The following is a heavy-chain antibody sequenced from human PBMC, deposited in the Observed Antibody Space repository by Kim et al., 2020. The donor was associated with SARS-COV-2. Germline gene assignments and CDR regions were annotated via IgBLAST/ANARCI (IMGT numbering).Heavy chain of an antibody. CDR3: ARVHGNLNWYFDL. CDR2: ISSNGGST. J-gene: IGHJ2*01. V-gene: IGHV3-64*01. Sequence: GGSLRLSCAASGFTFSSYAMHWVRQAPGKGLEYVSAISSNGGSTYYANSVKGRFTISRDNSKNTLYLQMGSLRAEDMAVYYCARVHGNLNWYFDLWGRGTLVTVSS. CDR1: GFTFSSYA.